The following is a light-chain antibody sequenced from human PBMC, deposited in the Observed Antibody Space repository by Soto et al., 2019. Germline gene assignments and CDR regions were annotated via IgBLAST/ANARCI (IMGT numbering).Light chain of an antibody. J-gene: IGLJ3*02. Sequence: QSALAQPASVSGSPGQSITISCTGISSDVGSYNLVSWYQHHPGKGPKLMIYDGSRRPSGVSNRFSGSKSGNTASLTISGLQAADEADYYCCSFGGSGTLVFGGGTKLTVL. CDR3: CSFGGSGTLV. V-gene: IGLV2-23*01. CDR2: DGS. CDR1: SSDVGSYNL.